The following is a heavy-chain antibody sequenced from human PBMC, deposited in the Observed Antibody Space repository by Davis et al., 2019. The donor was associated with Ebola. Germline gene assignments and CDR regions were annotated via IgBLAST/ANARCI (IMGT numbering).Heavy chain of an antibody. D-gene: IGHD3-16*01. CDR2: ISGSGKTT. V-gene: IGHV3-23*01. J-gene: IGHJ5*02. CDR3: AKDKGFWVPPDWFGP. CDR1: GFNFSPYA. Sequence: GGSLRPSCAVSGFNFSPYAMSWVRQAPGKGLEWVACISGSGKTTYYADSVEGRFNISRDNSKNTLSLLMKRVRGEDSAVYYCAKDKGFWVPPDWFGPWGQGVQVTVSS.